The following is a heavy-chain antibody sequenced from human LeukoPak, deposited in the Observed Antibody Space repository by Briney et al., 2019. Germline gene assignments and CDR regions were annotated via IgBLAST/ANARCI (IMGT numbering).Heavy chain of an antibody. J-gene: IGHJ3*02. V-gene: IGHV3-23*01. CDR2: VSGSGGRT. D-gene: IGHD2-21*02. CDR3: AKGGAAMTDAPHGDVVTTTLDGFDI. Sequence: GGSLRLSCVASGFAFSAYALSCVRHTPGKGLEWVSTVSGSGGRTFYAGSVKVRFTISRENSKKTVSLQLTSLRVDDTAVYYCAKGGAAMTDAPHGDVVTTTLDGFDIWGQGSMVTVSS. CDR1: GFAFSAYA.